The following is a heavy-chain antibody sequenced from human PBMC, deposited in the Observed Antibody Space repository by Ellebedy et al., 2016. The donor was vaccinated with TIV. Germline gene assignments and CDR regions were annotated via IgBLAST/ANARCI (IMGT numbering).Heavy chain of an antibody. D-gene: IGHD3-22*01. V-gene: IGHV1-24*01. CDR3: ATASLVVITKSYMVDAFDI. CDR2: FDPEDGET. CDR1: GYTLTELS. J-gene: IGHJ3*02. Sequence: AASVKVSCKVSGYTLTELSMHWVRQAPGKGLEWMGGFDPEDGETIYAQKFQGRVTMTEDTSTDTAYMELSSLRSEDTAVYYCATASLVVITKSYMVDAFDIWGQGTMVTVSS.